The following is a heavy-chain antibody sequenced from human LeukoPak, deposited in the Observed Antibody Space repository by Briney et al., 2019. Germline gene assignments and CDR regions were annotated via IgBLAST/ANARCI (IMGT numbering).Heavy chain of an antibody. D-gene: IGHD3-10*01. Sequence: ASVKVSCKASGYTFTSYDINWVRQATGQGLEWMGWMNPNSGNTGYAQKFQGRVTMTRNTSISTAYMELSSLRSEDTAVYYCARGGVTMVRGVSFPTNWFDPWGQGTLVTVSS. CDR3: ARGGVTMVRGVSFPTNWFDP. V-gene: IGHV1-8*02. J-gene: IGHJ5*02. CDR1: GYTFTSYD. CDR2: MNPNSGNT.